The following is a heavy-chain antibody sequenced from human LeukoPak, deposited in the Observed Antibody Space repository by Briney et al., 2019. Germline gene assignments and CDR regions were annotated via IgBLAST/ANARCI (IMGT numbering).Heavy chain of an antibody. J-gene: IGHJ5*01. D-gene: IGHD3-16*01. CDR2: IIPIFGTA. CDR3: ARDGVWGYCFVC. Sequence: GFSAKVPCNASGGSFSQYPIIWGQQAPGQGRNGMGGIIPIFGTAKYAQKFQGRVTLTTDESTSTAYMELSSLRCRDTAVYCGARDGVWGYCFVCWGQGTLVTVSS. CDR1: GGSFSQYP. V-gene: IGHV1-69*05.